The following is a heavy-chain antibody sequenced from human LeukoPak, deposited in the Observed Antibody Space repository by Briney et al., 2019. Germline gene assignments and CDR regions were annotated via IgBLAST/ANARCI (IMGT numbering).Heavy chain of an antibody. V-gene: IGHV3-48*01. CDR1: GFTFSSYS. CDR2: ITASGTAM. Sequence: PGGSLRLSCAASGFTFSSYSMNWVRQAPGKGLEWVSHITASGTAMFYADSVKGRFTISRDNAKNSLYLQMNSLRAEDTAVYYCARDTDYSNYPYSDYYYGMDVWGQGTTVTVSS. J-gene: IGHJ6*02. CDR3: ARDTDYSNYPYSDYYYGMDV. D-gene: IGHD4-11*01.